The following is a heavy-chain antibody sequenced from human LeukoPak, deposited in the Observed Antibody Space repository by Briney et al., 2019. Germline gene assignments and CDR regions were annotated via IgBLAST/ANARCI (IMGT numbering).Heavy chain of an antibody. J-gene: IGHJ4*02. D-gene: IGHD2-2*01. Sequence: GASVEVSCKASGGTFSSYAINWVRQAPGQGLERMGGIIPIFGTANYAQKFQDRVTITADESTSTAYMELSSLRSEDTAIYYCASRLYCSNTRCRNFPFAYWGQGTLVTVSS. V-gene: IGHV1-69*01. CDR2: IIPIFGTA. CDR1: GGTFSSYA. CDR3: ASRLYCSNTRCRNFPFAY.